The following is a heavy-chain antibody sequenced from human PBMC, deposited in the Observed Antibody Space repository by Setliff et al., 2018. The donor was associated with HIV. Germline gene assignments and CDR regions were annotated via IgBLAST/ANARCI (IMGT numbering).Heavy chain of an antibody. D-gene: IGHD3-10*01. Sequence: PGGSLRLSCATSGLTFSNCGMHWVRQAPGKGLEWVASIRSDGSNKYYADSVTGRFTISRDDSKNTLYLQMNSLRAGDTAVYYCAKDKGQKYADYWGQGTMVTVSS. CDR3: AKDKGQKYADY. CDR2: IRSDGSNK. J-gene: IGHJ4*02. V-gene: IGHV3-30*02. CDR1: GLTFSNCG.